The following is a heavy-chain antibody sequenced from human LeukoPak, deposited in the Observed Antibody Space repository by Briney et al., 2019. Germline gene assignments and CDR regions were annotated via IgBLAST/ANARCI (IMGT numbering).Heavy chain of an antibody. Sequence: GGSLRLSCAASGFTFSSYGMHWVRQAPGKGLEWVAVIWYDGSNKYYADSVKGRFTISRDNSKNTLYLQMNSLRAEGTAVYYCASAQGIAAAGDYWGQGTLVTVSS. CDR3: ASAQGIAAAGDY. V-gene: IGHV3-33*01. J-gene: IGHJ4*02. CDR1: GFTFSSYG. CDR2: IWYDGSNK. D-gene: IGHD6-13*01.